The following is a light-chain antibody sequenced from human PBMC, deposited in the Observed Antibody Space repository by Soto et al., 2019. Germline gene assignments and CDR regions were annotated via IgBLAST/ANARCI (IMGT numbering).Light chain of an antibody. V-gene: IGLV2-14*03. Sequence: QAVVTQPASVSGSPGQSITISCTGTSSDVGGYKFVSWYQQHPGKAPKLMIYDVSNRPSGVSNRFSGSKSGNTASLTISGLQAEDEADYYCSSYTSSSTPVVFGGGTQLTVL. CDR1: SSDVGGYKF. CDR2: DVS. J-gene: IGLJ2*01. CDR3: SSYTSSSTPVV.